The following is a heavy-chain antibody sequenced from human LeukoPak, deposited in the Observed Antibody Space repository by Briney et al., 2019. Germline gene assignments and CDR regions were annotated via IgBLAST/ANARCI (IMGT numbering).Heavy chain of an antibody. CDR1: GGSISSGSYY. Sequence: PSETLSLTCTVSGGSISSGSYYWSWIRQPAGKGLEWIGRIYTSGSTNYNPSLKSRVTISVDTSKNQFSLKLSSVTAADTAVYYCARGASAGFGERVAFDIWGQGTMITVSS. CDR2: IYTSGST. D-gene: IGHD3-10*01. CDR3: ARGASAGFGERVAFDI. J-gene: IGHJ3*02. V-gene: IGHV4-61*02.